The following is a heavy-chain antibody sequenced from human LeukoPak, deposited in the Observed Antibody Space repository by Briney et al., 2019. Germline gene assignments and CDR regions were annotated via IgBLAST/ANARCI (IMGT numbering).Heavy chain of an antibody. CDR3: ASLYCSSTSCYAYGY. J-gene: IGHJ4*02. Sequence: GGSLRLSCAASGFTFSSYEMNWVRQAPGKGLEWVSYISSSGSTIYYADSVKGRFTISRDNAKNSLYLQMNSLRAEDTAVYYCASLYCSSTSCYAYGYWGQGTLVTVSS. CDR1: GFTFSSYE. D-gene: IGHD2-2*01. CDR2: ISSSGSTI. V-gene: IGHV3-48*03.